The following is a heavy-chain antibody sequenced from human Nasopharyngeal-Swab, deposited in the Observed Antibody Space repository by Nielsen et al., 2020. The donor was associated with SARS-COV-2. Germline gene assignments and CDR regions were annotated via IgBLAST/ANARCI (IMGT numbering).Heavy chain of an antibody. V-gene: IGHV3-7*01. CDR3: ARYCSTTSCPRGFDY. Sequence: GGALRLSCAASGFTCSSYWMSWVRQAPGEGLEWVAHIKQSGSGQYYVDSVKGRFTISRDNAKNSLSLQMNSLRAEDTAVYYCARYCSTTSCPRGFDYWGQGTLVTVSS. J-gene: IGHJ4*02. CDR1: GFTCSSYW. D-gene: IGHD2-2*01. CDR2: IKQSGSGQ.